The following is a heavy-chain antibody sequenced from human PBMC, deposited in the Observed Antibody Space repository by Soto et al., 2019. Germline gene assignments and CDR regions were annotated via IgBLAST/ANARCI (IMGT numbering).Heavy chain of an antibody. CDR3: TIVDISTCIDGMDV. V-gene: IGHV1-69*06. Sequence: SVKVSCKASGGTFRSYAISCVRHSPGQRLEWMGVTFPMCGKAKYAQKFQGRVTISADKSTSTAYMELSSLRYEKTAVYYCTIVDISTCIDGMDVWGQGTTVTVSS. CDR1: GGTFRSYA. J-gene: IGHJ6*02. CDR2: TFPMCGKA. D-gene: IGHD2-2*01.